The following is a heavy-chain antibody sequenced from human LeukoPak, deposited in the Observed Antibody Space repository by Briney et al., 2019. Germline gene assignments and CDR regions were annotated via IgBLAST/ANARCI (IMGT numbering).Heavy chain of an antibody. CDR3: ARAATTEDFWSGWPTYYYYGMDV. CDR1: GFTFSSYG. J-gene: IGHJ6*02. V-gene: IGHV3-30*03. CDR2: ISYDGSNK. Sequence: GGSLRLSCAASGFTFSSYGMHWVRQAPGKGLEWVAVISYDGSNKYYADSVKGRFTISRDNAKNSLYLQMNSLRAEDTAVYYCARAATTEDFWSGWPTYYYYGMDVWGQGTTVTVSS. D-gene: IGHD3-3*01.